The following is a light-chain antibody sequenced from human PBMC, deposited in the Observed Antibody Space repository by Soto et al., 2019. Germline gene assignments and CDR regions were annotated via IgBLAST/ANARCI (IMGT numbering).Light chain of an antibody. CDR2: EVT. Sequence: QSALTQPASVSGSPGQSITISCTGTSSDVGGYNHVSWYQIHPGKAPKLIIYEVTSRPSGVSYRFSGSKSGNTASLTISGLQAEDEADYYCSAYAGRSTQVFGGGTKVTVL. CDR1: SSDVGGYNH. V-gene: IGLV2-14*01. CDR3: SAYAGRSTQV. J-gene: IGLJ1*01.